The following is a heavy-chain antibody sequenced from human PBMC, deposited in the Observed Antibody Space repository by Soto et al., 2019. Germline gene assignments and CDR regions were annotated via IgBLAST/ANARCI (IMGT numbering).Heavy chain of an antibody. CDR3: AAPISVKGEY. D-gene: IGHD4-4*01. CDR1: GFTFSSYW. CDR2: IKSDGSSA. Sequence: PGGSLRLSCAASGFTFSSYWMHWVRQAPGEGLVWVSRIKSDGSSADYADSVKGRFTISRDNAKSMLFLQMNSLRAEDTAVYYCAAPISVKGEYWGQGTLVTAS. J-gene: IGHJ4*02. V-gene: IGHV3-74*01.